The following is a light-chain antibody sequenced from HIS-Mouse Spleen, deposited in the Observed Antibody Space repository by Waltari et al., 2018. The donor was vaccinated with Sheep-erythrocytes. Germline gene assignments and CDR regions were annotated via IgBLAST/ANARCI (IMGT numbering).Light chain of an antibody. J-gene: IGLJ2*01. CDR2: QDS. Sequence: SYELTQPPSVSVSPGQTASITCSGDKLGDKYACWYQQKPGHSPVLVIYQDSKRPSGIPERFSGSSSGTMATLTISGAQVEDEADYYCYSTDSSGNHKGVFGGGTKLTVL. CDR1: KLGDKY. V-gene: IGLV3-10*01. CDR3: YSTDSSGNHKGV.